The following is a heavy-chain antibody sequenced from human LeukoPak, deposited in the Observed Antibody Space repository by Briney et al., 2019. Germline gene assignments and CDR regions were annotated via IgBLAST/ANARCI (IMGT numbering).Heavy chain of an antibody. CDR1: GGTLTSSGYY. Sequence: TSETLSLTCTVSGGTLTSSGYYWGWIRQPPGKGLEWIGNFYYSGSTSFNPSLKSRVTISVDTSKNQFSLKLSSVTATDTAVYYCARHHGASGSSISNFDDWGRGTLVTVSS. V-gene: IGHV4-39*01. CDR2: FYYSGST. D-gene: IGHD3-10*01. J-gene: IGHJ4*02. CDR3: ARHHGASGSSISNFDD.